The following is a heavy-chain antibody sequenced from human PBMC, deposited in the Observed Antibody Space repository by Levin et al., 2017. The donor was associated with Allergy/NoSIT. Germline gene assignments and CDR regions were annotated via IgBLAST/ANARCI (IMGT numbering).Heavy chain of an antibody. Sequence: GGSLRLSCAASGFTFSDYAMNWIRQAPGKGLEWISYVTSRSTLYYADSVKGRFTISRDNAMTSLYLQMNSLRAEDKAVYYCAKGGWGTVLDFWGQGTLVTVSS. CDR3: AKGGWGTVLDF. CDR2: VTSRSTL. D-gene: IGHD7-27*01. J-gene: IGHJ4*02. V-gene: IGHV3-69-1*02. CDR1: GFTFSDYA.